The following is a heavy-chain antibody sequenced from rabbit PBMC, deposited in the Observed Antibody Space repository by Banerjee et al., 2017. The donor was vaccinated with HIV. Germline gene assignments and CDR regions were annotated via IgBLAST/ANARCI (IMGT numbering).Heavy chain of an antibody. CDR2: IGTGNGNT. J-gene: IGHJ4*01. V-gene: IGHV1S40*01. Sequence: QSLEESGGDLVKPGASLTLTCTASGIDFSSGHYMCWVRQAPGKGLEWIACIGTGNGNTYYASWAKGRFTIPKTSSATVTLQMTSLTVADTATYFCASWDGDGSLGLWGPGTLVTVS. CDR3: ASWDGDGSLGL. CDR1: GIDFSSGHY. D-gene: IGHD5-1*01.